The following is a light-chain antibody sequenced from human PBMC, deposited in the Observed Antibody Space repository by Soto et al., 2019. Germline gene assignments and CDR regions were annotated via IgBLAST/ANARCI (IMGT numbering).Light chain of an antibody. CDR3: QHYNSYSET. Sequence: DIQMTQSPSSLSASVGERVTITCRASQTISSWLAWYQQKPGKAPKLLIYKASTLKSGVPSRFSGSGSGTEFTLTISSLQPDDFATYYCQHYNSYSETCGQGTKGDIK. CDR2: KAS. V-gene: IGKV1-5*03. J-gene: IGKJ1*01. CDR1: QTISSW.